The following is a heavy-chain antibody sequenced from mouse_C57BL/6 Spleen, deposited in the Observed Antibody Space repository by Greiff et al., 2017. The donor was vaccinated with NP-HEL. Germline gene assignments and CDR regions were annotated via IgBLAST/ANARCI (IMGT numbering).Heavy chain of an antibody. D-gene: IGHD2-2*01. CDR3: ARWGAYGYDDGAFDY. CDR1: GYTFTSYW. Sequence: QVQLQQPGAELVKPGASVKLSCKASGYTFTSYWMHWVKQRPGQGLEWIGMIHPNSGSTNYNEKFKSKATLTVDKSSSTAYMQLSILTSEDSAVYYCARWGAYGYDDGAFDYWGQGTTLTVSS. CDR2: IHPNSGST. V-gene: IGHV1-64*01. J-gene: IGHJ2*01.